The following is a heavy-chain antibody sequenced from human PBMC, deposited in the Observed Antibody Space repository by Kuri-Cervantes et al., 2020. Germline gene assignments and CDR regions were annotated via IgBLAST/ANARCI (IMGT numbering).Heavy chain of an antibody. V-gene: IGHV4-59*01. J-gene: IGHJ4*02. CDR1: GGSISSYY. Sequence: SETLSLTCTVSGGSISSYYWSWIRQPPGKGLEWIGYIYYSGSTNYNPSLKSRVTISVDTSKNQFSLKLSSVTAADTAVYYCAREKLGYAYYFDYWGQGTLVTVSS. D-gene: IGHD5-12*01. CDR3: AREKLGYAYYFDY. CDR2: IYYSGST.